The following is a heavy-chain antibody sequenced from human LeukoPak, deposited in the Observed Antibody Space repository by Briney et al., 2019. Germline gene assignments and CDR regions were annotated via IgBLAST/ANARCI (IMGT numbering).Heavy chain of an antibody. D-gene: IGHD4-17*01. J-gene: IGHJ4*02. CDR3: AALTALSTVTYDY. CDR1: GYTFTSYG. V-gene: IGHV1-46*01. CDR2: INPSGGST. Sequence: ASVKVSCKASGYTFTSYGISWVRQAPGQGLEWMGIINPSGGSTNYAQKFQERVTITRDMSTSTAYMELSSLRSEDTAVYYCAALTALSTVTYDYWGQGTLVTVSS.